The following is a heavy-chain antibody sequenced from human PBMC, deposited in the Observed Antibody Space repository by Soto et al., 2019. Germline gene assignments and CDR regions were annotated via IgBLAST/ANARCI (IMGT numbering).Heavy chain of an antibody. J-gene: IGHJ4*02. CDR1: GFTFSSYG. V-gene: IGHV3-33*01. CDR2: IWYDGSNK. D-gene: IGHD4-17*01. CDR3: ARARLNRYTVTLDY. Sequence: GGSLRLSCAASGFTFSSYGMHWVRQAPGKGLEWVAVIWYDGSNKYYADSVKGRFTISRDNSKNTLYLQMNSLRAEDTAVYYCARARLNRYTVTLDYWGQGTLVTGSS.